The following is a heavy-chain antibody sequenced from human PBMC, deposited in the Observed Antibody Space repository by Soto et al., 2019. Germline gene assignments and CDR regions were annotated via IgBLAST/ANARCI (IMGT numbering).Heavy chain of an antibody. CDR1: GGSISSGGYY. V-gene: IGHV4-31*03. J-gene: IGHJ4*02. CDR3: AGAIGLKWLRFDDY. D-gene: IGHD5-12*01. Sequence: PSETLSLTCTVSGGSISSGGYYWSWIRQHPGKGLEWIGYIYYSGSTYYNPSLKSRVTISVDTSKNQFSLKLSSVTAADTAVYYCAGAIGLKWLRFDDYWGQGTLVTVSS. CDR2: IYYSGST.